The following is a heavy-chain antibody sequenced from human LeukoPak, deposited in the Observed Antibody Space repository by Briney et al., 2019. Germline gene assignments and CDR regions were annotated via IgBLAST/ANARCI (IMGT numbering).Heavy chain of an antibody. Sequence: GGSLRLSCAASGLTFSSYSMNWVRQAPGKGLEWVSSISSSSSYIYYADSVKGRFNISRDNAKNSLYLQMNSLRPEDTAVYYCARNRIAVAGAFDYWGQGTLVTVSS. CDR1: GLTFSSYS. V-gene: IGHV3-21*01. D-gene: IGHD6-19*01. J-gene: IGHJ4*02. CDR3: ARNRIAVAGAFDY. CDR2: ISSSSSYI.